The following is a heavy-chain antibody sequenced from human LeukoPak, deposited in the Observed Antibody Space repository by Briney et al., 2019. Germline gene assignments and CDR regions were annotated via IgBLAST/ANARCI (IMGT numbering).Heavy chain of an antibody. J-gene: IGHJ4*02. D-gene: IGHD3-9*01. CDR3: AGTFYDILTRLPFPGY. Sequence: PSETLSLTCTVSGGSISSYYWSWIRQPPGKGLEWIGYIYYSGSTNYNPSLKSRVTISVDTSKNQFSLKLSSVTAADTAVYYCAGTFYDILTRLPFPGYWGQGTLVTVSS. CDR1: GGSISSYY. V-gene: IGHV4-59*01. CDR2: IYYSGST.